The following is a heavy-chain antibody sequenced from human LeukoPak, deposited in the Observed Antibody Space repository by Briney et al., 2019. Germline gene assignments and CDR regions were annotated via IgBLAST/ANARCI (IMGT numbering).Heavy chain of an antibody. D-gene: IGHD4-17*01. J-gene: IGHJ4*02. CDR2: ISYDGSNK. CDR3: ARGGFYGDYPPLDY. CDR1: GFTFSSYA. V-gene: IGHV3-30-3*01. Sequence: PGRSLRLSCAASGFTFSSYAMHGVRQSPGKGLEWVAVISYDGSNKYYAGSVKGRFTLSRDNSKNPLYLQMNSLRAEDTAVYYCARGGFYGDYPPLDYWGQGTLVTVSS.